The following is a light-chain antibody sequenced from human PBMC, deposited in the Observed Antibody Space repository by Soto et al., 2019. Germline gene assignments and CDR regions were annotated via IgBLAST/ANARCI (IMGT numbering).Light chain of an antibody. V-gene: IGLV2-14*03. Sequence: QSALIQPASVSGSPGQSITISCTGTSSDVGGYNHVSWYQQHPGKAPKLMIYDVSNRPSGVSNRCSGSKSGNTASLTISGLQAEDEAEYYCCSYVSSSTYVFGSGTKLTVL. CDR2: DVS. CDR3: CSYVSSSTYV. CDR1: SSDVGGYNH. J-gene: IGLJ1*01.